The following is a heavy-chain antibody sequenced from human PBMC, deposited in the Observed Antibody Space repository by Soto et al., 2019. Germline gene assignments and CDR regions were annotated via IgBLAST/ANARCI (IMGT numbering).Heavy chain of an antibody. J-gene: IGHJ4*02. Sequence: ASVKVSCKASGYTFTSYDINWVRQATGQGLEWMGWMNPNSGNTGYAQKFQGRVTMTRNTSISTAYMELSSLRSEDTAVYYCARGGSYYYGSGSYQKGLDYWGQGTLVTVSS. CDR1: GYTFTSYD. V-gene: IGHV1-8*01. CDR3: ARGGSYYYGSGSYQKGLDY. D-gene: IGHD3-10*01. CDR2: MNPNSGNT.